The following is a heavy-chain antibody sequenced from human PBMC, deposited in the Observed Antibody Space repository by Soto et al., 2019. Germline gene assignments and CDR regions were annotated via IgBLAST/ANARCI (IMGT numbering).Heavy chain of an antibody. Sequence: LRLSCAASGFTFSSYAMHWVRQAPGKGLEWVAIISYDGSDKYYADSVKGRFTISRDNSKNTLYLQMNSLRAEDTAVYYFVRFIVVLTATCSTDIWGQGSMVTV. V-gene: IGHV3-30-3*01. CDR1: GFTFSSYA. J-gene: IGHJ3*02. D-gene: IGHD2-21*02. CDR3: VRFIVVLTATCSTDI. CDR2: ISYDGSDK.